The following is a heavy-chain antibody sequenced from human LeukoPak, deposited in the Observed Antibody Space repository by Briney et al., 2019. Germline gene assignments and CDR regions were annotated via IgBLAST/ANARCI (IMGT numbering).Heavy chain of an antibody. J-gene: IGHJ3*02. CDR3: ARVRVSSGYGFDI. D-gene: IGHD3-22*01. Sequence: GGSLRLSCAASGFTFSSYWMSWVRQAPGKGLEWVANIKQDGSEKYYVDSVKGRFTISRDNAKNSLYLQMNSLRAEDTAVYYCARVRVSSGYGFDIWGQGTMVTVSS. V-gene: IGHV3-7*03. CDR1: GFTFSSYW. CDR2: IKQDGSEK.